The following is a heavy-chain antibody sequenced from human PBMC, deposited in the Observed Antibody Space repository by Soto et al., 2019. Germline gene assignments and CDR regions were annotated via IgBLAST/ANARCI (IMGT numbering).Heavy chain of an antibody. J-gene: IGHJ4*02. CDR2: IWYDGSNK. V-gene: IGHV3-33*01. CDR1: GFTFSSYG. Sequence: PGGSLRLSCAASGFTFSSYGMHWVRQAPGKGLEWVAVIWYDGSNKYYADSVKGRFTISRANSKNTLYLQMNSLRAEDTAVYYCARAWGPYYDFWSGYYTGNCDYWGQGTLVTVSS. D-gene: IGHD3-3*01. CDR3: ARAWGPYYDFWSGYYTGNCDY.